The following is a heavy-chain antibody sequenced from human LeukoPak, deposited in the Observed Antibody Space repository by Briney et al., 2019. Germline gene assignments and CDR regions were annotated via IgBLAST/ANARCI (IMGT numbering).Heavy chain of an antibody. V-gene: IGHV1-8*01. J-gene: IGHJ1*01. CDR2: MNPNSGNT. D-gene: IGHD2/OR15-2a*01. CDR3: ARSENIEYFQH. Sequence: ASVKVSCKASGYTFTSYDINWVRQATGQGLEWMGWMNPNSGNTGYAQKFQGRVTMTRDTSISTAYMELSRLRSDDTAIYYCARSENIEYFQHWGQGTLVTVSS. CDR1: GYTFTSYD.